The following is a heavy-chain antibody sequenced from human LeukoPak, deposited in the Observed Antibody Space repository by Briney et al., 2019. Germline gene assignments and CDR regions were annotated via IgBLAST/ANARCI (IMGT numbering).Heavy chain of an antibody. D-gene: IGHD6-13*01. J-gene: IGHJ4*02. Sequence: GASVKVSCKASGGTFSSYAISWVRQAPGQGLEWMGSINPNTGGTNYAEKFQGRVTMTSDTSTTTAYMGLSSLSSDDTAVYFCSRSSAAAGAVGYWGQGTLVTVSS. CDR2: INPNTGGT. CDR3: SRSSAAAGAVGY. V-gene: IGHV1-2*02. CDR1: GGTFSSYA.